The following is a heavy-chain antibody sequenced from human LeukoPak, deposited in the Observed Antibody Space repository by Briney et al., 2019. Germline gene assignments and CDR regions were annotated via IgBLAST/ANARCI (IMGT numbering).Heavy chain of an antibody. Sequence: PGGSLRLSCAASGFTFSSYAMHWVRQAPGKGLEWVAVISYDGSNKYYADFVKGRFTISRDNSKNTLYLQMNSLRAEDTAVYYCARESNPVVVPADNWFDPWGQGTLVTVSS. D-gene: IGHD2-2*01. V-gene: IGHV3-30*01. CDR1: GFTFSSYA. CDR2: ISYDGSNK. CDR3: ARESNPVVVPADNWFDP. J-gene: IGHJ5*02.